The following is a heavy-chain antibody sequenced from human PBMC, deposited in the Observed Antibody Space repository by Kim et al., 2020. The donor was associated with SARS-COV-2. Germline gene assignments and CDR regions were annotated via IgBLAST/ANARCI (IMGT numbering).Heavy chain of an antibody. J-gene: IGHJ4*02. D-gene: IGHD2-2*01. Sequence: GGSLRLSCAASGFTFSSYAMSWVRQAPGKGLEWVSAISGSGGSTYYADSVKGRFTISRDNSKNTLYLQMNSLRAEDTAVYYCAKAKTPRGDIVVVPAGYFDYWGQGTLVTISS. CDR2: ISGSGGST. CDR3: AKAKTPRGDIVVVPAGYFDY. V-gene: IGHV3-23*01. CDR1: GFTFSSYA.